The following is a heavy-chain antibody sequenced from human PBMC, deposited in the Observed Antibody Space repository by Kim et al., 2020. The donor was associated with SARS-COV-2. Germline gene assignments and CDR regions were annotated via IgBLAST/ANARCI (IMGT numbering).Heavy chain of an antibody. CDR2: ISAYNGNT. CDR1: GYTFTSYG. V-gene: IGHV1-18*01. CDR3: ARDSGSYLSERTLDY. D-gene: IGHD1-26*01. Sequence: ASVKVSCKASGYTFTSYGISWVRQAPGQGLEWMGWISAYNGNTNYAQKLQGRVTMTTDTSTSTAYMELRSLRSDDTAVYYCARDSGSYLSERTLDYWGQGTLVTVSS. J-gene: IGHJ4*02.